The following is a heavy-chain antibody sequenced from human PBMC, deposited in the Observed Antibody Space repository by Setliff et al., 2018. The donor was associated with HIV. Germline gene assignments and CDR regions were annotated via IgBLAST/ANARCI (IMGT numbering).Heavy chain of an antibody. D-gene: IGHD4-17*01. CDR3: ERPLYGGNSDIGGY. J-gene: IGHJ4*02. Sequence: TGGSLRLSCGASGFTFGNYWMNWVRRPPGKGLEGVAKIKQDGSDKDYVDSVKGRFTIARDNAKNSLFLQMNNLRVEDTAIYYCERPLYGGNSDIGGYWGQGTLVAVSS. CDR1: GFTFGNYW. V-gene: IGHV3-7*01. CDR2: IKQDGSDK.